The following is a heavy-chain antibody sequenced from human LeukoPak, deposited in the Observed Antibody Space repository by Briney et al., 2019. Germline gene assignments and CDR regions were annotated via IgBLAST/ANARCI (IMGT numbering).Heavy chain of an antibody. D-gene: IGHD1-26*01. Sequence: GGSLRLSCAASGFTVSNNHMSWVRQAPGKGLEWVAVIWYDGSNKYYADSVKGRFTISRDNSKNTLYLQMNSLRAEDTAVYYCARDQYSGSYSLDYWGQGTLVTVSS. CDR3: ARDQYSGSYSLDY. V-gene: IGHV3-33*08. CDR2: IWYDGSNK. CDR1: GFTVSNNH. J-gene: IGHJ4*02.